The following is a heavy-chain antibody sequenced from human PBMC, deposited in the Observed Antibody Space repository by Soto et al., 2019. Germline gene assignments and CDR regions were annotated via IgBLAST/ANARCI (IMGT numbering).Heavy chain of an antibody. V-gene: IGHV4-31*03. CDR1: GGSINSGGYC. CDR3: SRGILV. J-gene: IGHJ4*02. CDR2: ISYGGST. Sequence: QVQLQESGPGLVKPSQTLSLTCTVSGGSINSGGYCWSWIRQHPGKGLDWIGCISYGGSTSYNPSLKSRVTISLDTSKNQFSLKLTSVTAADTAVYYCSRGILVWGQGALITVSS. D-gene: IGHD5-18*01.